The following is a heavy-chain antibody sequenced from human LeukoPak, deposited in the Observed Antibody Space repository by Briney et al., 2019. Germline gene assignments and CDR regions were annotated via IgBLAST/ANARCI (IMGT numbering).Heavy chain of an antibody. CDR3: AKHYMGSSYNHGLDC. V-gene: IGHV4-59*08. CDR2: IYTSGTT. Sequence: SETLSLTCTVSGGSISSYYWSWIRQPPGKGLEWIGRIYTSGTTNYNPSLKSRVTISIDTSKNQFSLKLGSVTAADTALYYCAKHYMGSSYNHGLDCWGQGTLVTVSS. J-gene: IGHJ4*02. CDR1: GGSISSYY. D-gene: IGHD3-10*01.